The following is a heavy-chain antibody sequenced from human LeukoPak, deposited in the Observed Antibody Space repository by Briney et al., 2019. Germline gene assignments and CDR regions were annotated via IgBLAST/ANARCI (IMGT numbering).Heavy chain of an antibody. CDR2: IRYDGSNK. Sequence: GGSLRLSCAASGFTFSSYGMHWVRQAPGKGLEWVAFIRYDGSNKYYADSVKGRFTISRDNSKNTLYLQMNSLRAEDTAVYYCAKDRGAGRDIVVVPDYYYMDVRGKGTTVTVSS. J-gene: IGHJ6*03. V-gene: IGHV3-30*02. D-gene: IGHD2-2*01. CDR3: AKDRGAGRDIVVVPDYYYMDV. CDR1: GFTFSSYG.